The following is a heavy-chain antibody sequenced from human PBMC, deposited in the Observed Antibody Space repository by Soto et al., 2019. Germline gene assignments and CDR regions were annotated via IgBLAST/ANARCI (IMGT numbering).Heavy chain of an antibody. J-gene: IGHJ4*02. V-gene: IGHV1-3*01. CDR3: ARVSTYGDLLDY. CDR1: GYTFTSYA. D-gene: IGHD4-17*01. CDR2: INAGNGNT. Sequence: GASVKVYCKASGYTFTSYAMHWVRQAPGQRLEWMGWINAGNGNTKYSQKFQGRVTITRDTSASTAYMELSSLRSEDTAVYYCARVSTYGDLLDYWGQGTLVTVSS.